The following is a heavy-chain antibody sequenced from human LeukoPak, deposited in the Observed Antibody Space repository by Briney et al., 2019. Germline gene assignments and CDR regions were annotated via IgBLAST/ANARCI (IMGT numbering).Heavy chain of an antibody. J-gene: IGHJ1*01. CDR2: INPKSGGT. Sequence: ASVKVSCKSSGYTFTGYYMHWVRQAPGQGLEWVGWINPKSGGTDYAQRLQGRVTMTTDTSIATAYMELSRLTSDDTAVYFCARGTIGSYSSVHDWGQGTLVTVSS. CDR1: GYTFTGYY. D-gene: IGHD1-26*01. CDR3: ARGTIGSYSSVHD. V-gene: IGHV1-2*02.